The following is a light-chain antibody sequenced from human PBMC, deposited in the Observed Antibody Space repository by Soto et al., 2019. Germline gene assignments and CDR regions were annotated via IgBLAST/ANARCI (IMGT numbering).Light chain of an antibody. CDR3: AAWDNSLNGFV. CDR1: SSNIGGNS. J-gene: IGLJ1*01. V-gene: IGLV1-44*01. Sequence: QSVLTQPPSASGTPGQRVTISCSGSSSNIGGNSVNWYQQLPGRAPKLLISSDNQRPSGVPDRFSGSKSDTSGSLAISGLQSEDEADYYCAAWDNSLNGFVFGTVTKLTVL. CDR2: SDN.